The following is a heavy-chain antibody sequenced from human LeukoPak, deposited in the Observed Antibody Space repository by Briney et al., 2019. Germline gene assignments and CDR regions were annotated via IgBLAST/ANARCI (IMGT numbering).Heavy chain of an antibody. CDR3: ANVTRSYYYDSSGYVDY. Sequence: GGSLRLSCAASGFTFSSYAMSWVRQAPGKGLEWVSAISGSGGSTYYADSVKGRFTISRDNSKNTLYLQMNSLRAEDTAVYYCANVTRSYYYDSSGYVDYWGQGTLVTVSS. J-gene: IGHJ4*02. D-gene: IGHD3-22*01. V-gene: IGHV3-23*01. CDR2: ISGSGGST. CDR1: GFTFSSYA.